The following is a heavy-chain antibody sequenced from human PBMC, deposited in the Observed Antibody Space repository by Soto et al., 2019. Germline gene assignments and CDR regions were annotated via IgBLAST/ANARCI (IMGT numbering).Heavy chain of an antibody. D-gene: IGHD5-18*01. CDR2: INQDGSEK. CDR1: GFTFRTYW. V-gene: IGHV3-7*05. J-gene: IGHJ6*02. CDR3: ARDGSTSWYSYDYHGMDV. Sequence: EVQLVESGGGLVQPGGSLRLSCGASGFTFRTYWLSWVRQVPGKGLEWVANINQDGSEKNYVDSVKGRFTISRDNAKNSLYLRMSSLRAEDTAIYYCARDGSTSWYSYDYHGMDVWGQGTTVTVSS.